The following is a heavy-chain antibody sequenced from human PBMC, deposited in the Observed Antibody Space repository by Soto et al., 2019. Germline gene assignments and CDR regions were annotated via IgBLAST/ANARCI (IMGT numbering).Heavy chain of an antibody. CDR2: INPSGGST. D-gene: IGHD1-26*01. J-gene: IGHJ6*01. Sequence: ASVKVSCKASGYTFTSYYMHWVRQAPGQGLEWMGIINPSGGSTSYAQKFQGRVTMTRDTSTSTVYMELSSLRSEDTAVYYCARDRIVGATYYYGMDVLGQGTTVTVSS. CDR3: ARDRIVGATYYYGMDV. CDR1: GYTFTSYY. V-gene: IGHV1-46*01.